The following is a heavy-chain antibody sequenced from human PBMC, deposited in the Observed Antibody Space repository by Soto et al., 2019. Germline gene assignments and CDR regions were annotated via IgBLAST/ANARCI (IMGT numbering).Heavy chain of an antibody. J-gene: IGHJ4*02. CDR2: INAGNGIT. CDR1: GYTFTNYA. CDR3: ARDILTIPNAKGFDF. V-gene: IGHV1-3*01. D-gene: IGHD2-2*02. Sequence: QVQFAQSGTEVKTPGASVKISCRASGYTFTNYAIHWVSQAPGQGLEWMGWINAGNGITKYSQKFQGRVTITSDTSPSTAYMEVHSLRSEDTAVYFCARDILTIPNAKGFDFWGRGTLVTVSS.